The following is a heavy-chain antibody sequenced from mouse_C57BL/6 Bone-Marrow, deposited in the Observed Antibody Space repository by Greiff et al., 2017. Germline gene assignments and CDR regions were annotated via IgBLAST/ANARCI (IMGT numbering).Heavy chain of an antibody. D-gene: IGHD1-1*01. CDR2: IDPSDSYT. CDR1: GYTFTSYW. Sequence: QVQLQQPGAELVKPGASVKLSCKASGYTFTSYWMQWVKQRPGQGLEWIGEIDPSDSYTNYNQKFKGKATLTVDPSSSTAYMQLSSLTSEDSAVYYCARGDYYGSSYVAYWGQGTLVTVSA. J-gene: IGHJ3*01. V-gene: IGHV1-50*01. CDR3: ARGDYYGSSYVAY.